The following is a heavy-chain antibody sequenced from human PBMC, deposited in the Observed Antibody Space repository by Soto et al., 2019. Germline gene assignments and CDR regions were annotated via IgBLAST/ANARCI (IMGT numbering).Heavy chain of an antibody. D-gene: IGHD1-26*01. V-gene: IGHV1-46*01. CDR1: GYTFTSYY. J-gene: IGHJ6*02. CDR3: ARAYSGNSYYYYGMDV. Sequence: VSCKASGYTFTSYYMHWVRQAPGQGLEWMGIINPSGGSTSYAQKFQGRVTMTRDTSTSTVYMELSSLRSEDTAVYYCARAYSGNSYYYYGMDVWGQGTTVTVSS. CDR2: INPSGGST.